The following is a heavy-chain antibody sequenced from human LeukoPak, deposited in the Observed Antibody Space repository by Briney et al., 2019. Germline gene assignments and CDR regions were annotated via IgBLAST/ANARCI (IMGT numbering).Heavy chain of an antibody. Sequence: GGSLRLSCAASGFTFSTYAITWVRQAPGQGLEWVSAISDNGGGTYYADSAKGRFTVSRDNSKNTLYLQMNSMRAEATAVYYCAREFKVGTTTLTFDIWGQGTMVTVSS. V-gene: IGHV3-23*01. CDR1: GFTFSTYA. J-gene: IGHJ3*02. CDR3: AREFKVGTTTLTFDI. CDR2: ISDNGGGT. D-gene: IGHD1-26*01.